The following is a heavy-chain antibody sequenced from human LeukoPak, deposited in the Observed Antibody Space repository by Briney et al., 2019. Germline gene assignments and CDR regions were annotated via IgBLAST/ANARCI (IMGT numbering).Heavy chain of an antibody. Sequence: GGSLRLSCAASGFTFSSYWMSWVRQAPGKGLEWVSVIYSGGSTYYADSVKGRFTISRDNSKNTLYLQMNSLRAEDTAVYYCARFKLYYYYGMDVWGQGTTVTVSS. CDR1: GFTFSSYW. CDR3: ARFKLYYYYGMDV. CDR2: IYSGGST. J-gene: IGHJ6*02. V-gene: IGHV3-53*01. D-gene: IGHD5-24*01.